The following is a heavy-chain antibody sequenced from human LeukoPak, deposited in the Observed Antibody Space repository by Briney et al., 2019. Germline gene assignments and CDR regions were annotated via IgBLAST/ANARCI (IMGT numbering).Heavy chain of an antibody. CDR1: GFTFSSYA. CDR2: ISYDGSIK. J-gene: IGHJ4*02. V-gene: IGHV3-30*04. D-gene: IGHD2/OR15-2a*01. CDR3: ARTRILGGSPFDY. Sequence: GGSLRLSCAASGFTFSSYAMHWVRQGPGKGLEWVAVISYDGSIKYYADSVKGRFTISRDNSKNTLYLQMNSLRAEDTAVYYCARTRILGGSPFDYWGQGTLVTVSS.